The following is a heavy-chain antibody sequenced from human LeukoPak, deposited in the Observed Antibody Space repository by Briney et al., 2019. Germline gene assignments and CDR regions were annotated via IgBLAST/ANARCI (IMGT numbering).Heavy chain of an antibody. J-gene: IGHJ6*02. Sequence: ASVKVSCKASGGTFSSYAISWVRQAPGQGLEWMGGIIPIFGTANYAQKFQGRVTITADESTSTAYMELSSLGSEDTAVYYCAMYCSSTSCYSGLYYYYYGMDVWGQGTTVTVSS. CDR3: AMYCSSTSCYSGLYYYYYGMDV. D-gene: IGHD2-2*01. CDR2: IIPIFGTA. V-gene: IGHV1-69*01. CDR1: GGTFSSYA.